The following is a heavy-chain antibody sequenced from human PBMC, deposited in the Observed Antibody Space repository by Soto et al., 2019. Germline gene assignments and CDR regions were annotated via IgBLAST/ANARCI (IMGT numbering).Heavy chain of an antibody. CDR3: ARRYGSAIDY. D-gene: IGHD1-26*01. CDR1: GGSVSSSSCY. Sequence: PSETLSLTCTVSGGSVSSSSCYWGWIRQPPGKGLEWIGSIYYSGSTNCNPSLKSRVTISVDTSKNQFSLKLSSVTAADTAVYYCARRYGSAIDYWGQGTLVTVSS. J-gene: IGHJ4*02. CDR2: IYYSGST. V-gene: IGHV4-39*07.